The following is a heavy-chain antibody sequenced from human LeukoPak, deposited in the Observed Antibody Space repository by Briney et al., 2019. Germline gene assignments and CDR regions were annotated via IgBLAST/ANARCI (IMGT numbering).Heavy chain of an antibody. J-gene: IGHJ4*02. Sequence: GGSLRLSCAASGFTFSDYYMSWIRQTPGKGLEWVSYISSSSSYTNYAASVKGRFTIPRDNAKNSLYLQMNSLRDEDTAVYYCARYCSSTSCYDYWGQGTLVTVSS. V-gene: IGHV3-11*03. CDR3: ARYCSSTSCYDY. CDR2: ISSSSSYT. D-gene: IGHD2-2*01. CDR1: GFTFSDYY.